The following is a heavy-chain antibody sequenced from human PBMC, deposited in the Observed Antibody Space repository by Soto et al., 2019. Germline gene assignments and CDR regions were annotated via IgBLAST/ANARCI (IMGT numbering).Heavy chain of an antibody. Sequence: QVQLVQSGPEVKKPGSSVKVSCKASGGTFSDSVTSWVRQAPGQGLEWMGGIVPIFGKANLAEKFQDRVTITADESTRTAYKKLSSLRSEDTAVYYCARGRDGSNYYFDYWGQGTLVTVSS. D-gene: IGHD3-10*01. CDR3: ARGRDGSNYYFDY. V-gene: IGHV1-69*01. J-gene: IGHJ4*02. CDR1: GGTFSDSV. CDR2: IVPIFGKA.